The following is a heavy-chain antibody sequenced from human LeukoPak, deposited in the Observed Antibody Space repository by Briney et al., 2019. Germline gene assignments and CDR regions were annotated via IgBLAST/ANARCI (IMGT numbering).Heavy chain of an antibody. J-gene: IGHJ4*02. V-gene: IGHV1-46*01. D-gene: IGHD5-24*01. Sequence: ASVKVSCKASGYTFTNYYIHWMRQAPGQGLEWMGIINPGGRSTSYAQKFQGRVTMTRDTSTSTVYMELSSLRSEDTAVYYCAREIGPIQLHLWGSAFDYWGQGTLVTVSS. CDR2: INPGGRST. CDR1: GYTFTNYY. CDR3: AREIGPIQLHLWGSAFDY.